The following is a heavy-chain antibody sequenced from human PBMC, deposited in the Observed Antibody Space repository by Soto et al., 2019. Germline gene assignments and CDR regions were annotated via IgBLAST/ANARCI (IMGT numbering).Heavy chain of an antibody. CDR2: IYYSGST. CDR3: ARAVAVAADFDY. J-gene: IGHJ4*02. D-gene: IGHD6-19*01. CDR1: GGSISSSSYY. Sequence: PSETLSLTCTVSGGSISSSSYYWGWIRQPPGQGLEWIGSIYYSGSTYYNPSLKSRVTISVDTSKNQFYLKLSSVTAADTAVYYCARAVAVAADFDYWGQGTLVTVSS. V-gene: IGHV4-39*01.